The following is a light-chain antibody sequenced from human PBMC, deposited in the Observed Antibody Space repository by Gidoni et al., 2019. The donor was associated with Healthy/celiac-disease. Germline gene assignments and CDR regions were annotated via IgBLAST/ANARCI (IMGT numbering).Light chain of an antibody. CDR1: QSVSSY. Sequence: EIVLTQSPATLSLSPGERATLSCRASQSVSSYLAWYQQKPGQAPSLLIYDASNRATGIPARVSGSGSGTDFTLTISSREPEDFAVYYCQQRSNWFLTFGGGTKVEIK. V-gene: IGKV3-11*01. CDR3: QQRSNWFLT. J-gene: IGKJ4*01. CDR2: DAS.